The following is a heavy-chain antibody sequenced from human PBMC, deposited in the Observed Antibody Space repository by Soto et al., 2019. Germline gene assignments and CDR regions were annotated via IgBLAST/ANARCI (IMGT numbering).Heavy chain of an antibody. CDR2: IYYSGIT. CDR3: ARGGVRGVNDY. J-gene: IGHJ4*02. Sequence: QVQLQESGPGLVKPSQTLSLTCTFSGGSISSGGYYWSWIRQHPGKGLEWIGYIYYSGITYYNPSLKSRVTISVDTSKNQFSLKLSSVTAADTAVYYCARGGVRGVNDYWGQGMLVTVSS. CDR1: GGSISSGGYY. V-gene: IGHV4-31*03. D-gene: IGHD3-10*01.